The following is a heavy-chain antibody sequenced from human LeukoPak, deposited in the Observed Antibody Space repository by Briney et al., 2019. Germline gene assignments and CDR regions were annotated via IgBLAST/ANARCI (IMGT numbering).Heavy chain of an antibody. D-gene: IGHD3-22*01. V-gene: IGHV1-69*05. CDR1: GGTFSSYA. CDR2: IIPIFGTA. J-gene: IGHJ4*02. Sequence: GSSVKVSCKASGGTFSSYAISWVRQAPGQGLEWTGGIIPIFGTANYAQKFQGRVTITTDESTSTAYMELSSLRSEDTAVYYCARGGYYDSSGYFDYWGQGTLVTVSS. CDR3: ARGGYYDSSGYFDY.